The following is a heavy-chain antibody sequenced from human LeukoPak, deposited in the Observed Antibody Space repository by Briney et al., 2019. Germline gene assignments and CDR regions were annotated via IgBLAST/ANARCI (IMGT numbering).Heavy chain of an antibody. CDR3: AKDPAVASYYFDS. Sequence: GSLRLSCTASGFTFSSYTMSWVRQAPGKGLKWVSTITTGGPNTYYADSVKGRFTVSRDDSKNTLYLQMNSLRAEDTAVYYCAKDPAVASYYFDSWGQGTLVTVSS. D-gene: IGHD6-19*01. CDR1: GFTFSSYT. J-gene: IGHJ4*02. CDR2: ITTGGPNT. V-gene: IGHV3-23*01.